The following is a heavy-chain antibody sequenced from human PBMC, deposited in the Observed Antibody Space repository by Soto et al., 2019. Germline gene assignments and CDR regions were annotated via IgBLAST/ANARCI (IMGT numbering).Heavy chain of an antibody. Sequence: QVQLVQSGAEVKKPGSSVKVSCKASGVSFSSYPITWVRQAPGQGLEWMGRIIPILGIANYAQKFQGRVTITADKSTNTAYMELSSLRSEDTAVYYCARGEWFDPWGQGTLVTVSS. V-gene: IGHV1-69*02. J-gene: IGHJ5*02. CDR1: GVSFSSYP. CDR2: IIPILGIA. D-gene: IGHD3-10*01. CDR3: ARGEWFDP.